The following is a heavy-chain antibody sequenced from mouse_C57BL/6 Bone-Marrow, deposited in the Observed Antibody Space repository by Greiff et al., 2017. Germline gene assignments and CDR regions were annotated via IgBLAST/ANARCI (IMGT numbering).Heavy chain of an antibody. V-gene: IGHV1-81*01. J-gene: IGHJ3*01. CDR3: AREDYDKMAWFAY. CDR2: IYPRSGNT. D-gene: IGHD2-4*01. CDR1: GYTFTSYG. Sequence: QVQLKASGAELARPGASVKLSCKASGYTFTSYGISWVKQRTGQGLEWIGEIYPRSGNTYYNEKFKGKATLTADKSSSTAYMELRSLTSEDSAVYFCAREDYDKMAWFAYWGQGTLVTVSA.